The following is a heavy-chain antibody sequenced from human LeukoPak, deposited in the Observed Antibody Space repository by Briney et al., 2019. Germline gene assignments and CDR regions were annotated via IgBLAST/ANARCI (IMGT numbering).Heavy chain of an antibody. Sequence: PSETLSLTCTVSDYSISSGYSWGWIRQPPGKGLEWIGTIYQSGVTYYNPSFKSRVTVSVDTSKNQFSLRLNSVTAADTAVYYCARGPPYGSRSDYFDYWGQGTLVTVSS. D-gene: IGHD3-10*01. J-gene: IGHJ4*02. V-gene: IGHV4-38-2*02. CDR1: DYSISSGYS. CDR2: IYQSGVT. CDR3: ARGPPYGSRSDYFDY.